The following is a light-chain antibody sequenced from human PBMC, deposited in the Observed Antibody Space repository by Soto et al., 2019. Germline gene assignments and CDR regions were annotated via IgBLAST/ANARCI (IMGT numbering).Light chain of an antibody. CDR2: EVS. Sequence: QSVLPQPASVSGSPGQSITISCTGTRSDVGGYNYVSWYQQHPGKAPKLMIYEVSNRPSGVSNRFSGSKSGNTAYLTISGLQAEEEADYYCSSYTSSSVVVGGGTKLTVL. V-gene: IGLV2-14*01. CDR1: RSDVGGYNY. J-gene: IGLJ2*01. CDR3: SSYTSSSVV.